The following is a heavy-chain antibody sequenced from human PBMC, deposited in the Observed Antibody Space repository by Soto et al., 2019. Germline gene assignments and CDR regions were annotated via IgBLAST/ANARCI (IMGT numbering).Heavy chain of an antibody. CDR3: ARAPIAAAGTRWFDP. J-gene: IGHJ5*02. CDR1: GYTFTGYY. D-gene: IGHD6-13*01. Sequence: ASVKVSCKASGYTFTGYYMHWVRQAPGQGLEWMGWINPNSGGTNYAQKFQGWVTMTRDTSISTAYMELSRLRSDDTAVYYCARAPIAAAGTRWFDPWGQGTLVTVSS. CDR2: INPNSGGT. V-gene: IGHV1-2*04.